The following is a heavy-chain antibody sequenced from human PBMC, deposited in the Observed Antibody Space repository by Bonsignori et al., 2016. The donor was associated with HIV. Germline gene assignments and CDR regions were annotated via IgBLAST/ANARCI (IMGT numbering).Heavy chain of an antibody. J-gene: IGHJ2*01. CDR3: ARGGGLEDNPYYFLWNFAL. V-gene: IGHV4-38-2*01. Sequence: QVQLQESGPGLVKPSETLSLTCAVSGYSISSGFYWGWIRQTPGKGLEWIGSVYHSGSTYYNPSLKSRVTISVDTSNNQFSLRLSSVTAADAAIYYCARGGGLEDNPYYFLWNFALWAVAPWSLSPQ. CDR1: GYSISSGFY. D-gene: IGHD3-22*01. CDR2: VYHSGST.